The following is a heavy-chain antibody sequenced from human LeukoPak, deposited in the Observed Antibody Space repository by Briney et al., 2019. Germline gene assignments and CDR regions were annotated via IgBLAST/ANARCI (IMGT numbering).Heavy chain of an antibody. J-gene: IGHJ3*02. CDR1: GYTFTAYY. D-gene: IGHD3-10*01. V-gene: IGHV1-2*02. Sequence: ASVTVSCKASGYTFTAYYMHWVRQAAGQGLEWMGWINPNSGGTNYAQKFQGRVTMTRDTSISTAYMELSRLRSDDTAVYYCARGGSGRYLGAFDIWGQGTMVTVSS. CDR2: INPNSGGT. CDR3: ARGGSGRYLGAFDI.